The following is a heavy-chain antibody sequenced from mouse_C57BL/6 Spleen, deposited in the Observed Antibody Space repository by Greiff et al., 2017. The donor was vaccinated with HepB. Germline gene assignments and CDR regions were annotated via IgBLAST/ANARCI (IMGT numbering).Heavy chain of an antibody. J-gene: IGHJ2*01. CDR2: IDPSDSYT. V-gene: IGHV1-69*01. CDR1: GYTFTSYW. CDR3: ARPIYDGSYYFDY. Sequence: QVQLQQPGAELVMPGASVKLSCKASGYTFTSYWMHWVKQRPGQGLEWIGEIDPSDSYTNYNQKFKGKSTLTVDKSSSTAYMQLSSLTSEDSAVYYCARPIYDGSYYFDYWGQGTTLTVSS. D-gene: IGHD2-3*01.